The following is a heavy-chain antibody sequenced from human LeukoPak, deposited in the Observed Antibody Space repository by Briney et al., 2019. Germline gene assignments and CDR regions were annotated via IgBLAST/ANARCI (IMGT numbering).Heavy chain of an antibody. V-gene: IGHV1-69*06. Sequence: AASVKVSCKASGGTFSSYAISWVRQAPGQGLEWMGGIIPIFGTANYAQKFQGRVTITADKSTSTAYMELSSLRSEDTAVYYCARDLDSGYENAFDIWGQGTMVTVSS. D-gene: IGHD5-12*01. CDR1: GGTFSSYA. CDR2: IIPIFGTA. J-gene: IGHJ3*02. CDR3: ARDLDSGYENAFDI.